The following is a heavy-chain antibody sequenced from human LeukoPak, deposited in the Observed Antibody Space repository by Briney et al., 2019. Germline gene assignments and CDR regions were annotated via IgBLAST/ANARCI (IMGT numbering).Heavy chain of an antibody. CDR2: IYYSGST. V-gene: IGHV4-39*01. CDR1: GGSIGGSSYY. J-gene: IGHJ4*02. Sequence: PSETLSLTCTVSGGSIGGSSYYWGWIRQPPGKGLEWIGSIYYSGSTYYNPSLKSRVTISVDTSKNQFSLKLSSVTAADTAVYYCARRTVAGTEAYDYWGQGTLVTVSS. D-gene: IGHD6-19*01. CDR3: ARRTVAGTEAYDY.